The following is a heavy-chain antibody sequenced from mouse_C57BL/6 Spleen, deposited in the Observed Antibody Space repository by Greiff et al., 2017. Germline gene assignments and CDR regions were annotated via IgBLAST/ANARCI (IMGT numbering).Heavy chain of an antibody. Sequence: EVQGVESGGGLVQPKGSLKLSCAASGFSFNTYAMNWVRQAPGKGLEWVARIRSKSNNYATYYADSVKDRFTISRDDSESMLYLQMNNLKTEDTAMYYCVRQEELGRGTMDYWGQGTSVTVSS. V-gene: IGHV10-1*01. D-gene: IGHD4-1*01. CDR2: IRSKSNNYAT. J-gene: IGHJ4*01. CDR1: GFSFNTYA. CDR3: VRQEELGRGTMDY.